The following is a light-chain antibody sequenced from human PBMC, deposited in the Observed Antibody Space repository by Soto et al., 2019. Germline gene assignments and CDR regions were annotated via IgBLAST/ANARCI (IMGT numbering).Light chain of an antibody. Sequence: DIQMTQSPSTLSASVGDTVTITCRASESIDNWLAWYQQKPGKAPKLLIFAASTLVRGVPSRFSGRGSGTEFTLTISSLQADDYATFYCQQYHTDWTLRQGTKVDI. J-gene: IGKJ1*01. CDR2: AAS. CDR1: ESIDNW. V-gene: IGKV1-5*01. CDR3: QQYHTDWT.